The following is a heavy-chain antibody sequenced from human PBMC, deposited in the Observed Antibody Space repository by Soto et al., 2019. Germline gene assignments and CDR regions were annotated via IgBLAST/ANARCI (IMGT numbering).Heavy chain of an antibody. CDR1: GGSISSSSYY. D-gene: IGHD3-10*01. CDR3: ARRPRFCFGSGCYAGTTYIDMDA. J-gene: IGHJ6*04. Sequence: SETLSLTCTVSGGSISSSSYYWGWIRQPPGKGLEWIGSIYYSGSTYYNPSLKSRVTISVDTSKNQFSLKLSSVTAADTAVYSCARRPRFCFGSGCYAGTTYIDMDAWGKGTTVT. V-gene: IGHV4-39*01. CDR2: IYYSGST.